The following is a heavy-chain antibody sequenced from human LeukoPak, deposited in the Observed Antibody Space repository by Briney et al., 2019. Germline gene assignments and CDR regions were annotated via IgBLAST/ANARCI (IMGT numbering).Heavy chain of an antibody. CDR3: ARMVYSWNYETYNWFDP. CDR2: INHSGST. D-gene: IGHD1-7*01. Sequence: SETLSLTCAVSGGSFSGYYWSWIRQPPGKGLEWIGEINHSGSTNYNPSLKSRLSISVDTSKNQFSLKLSSVTAADTAVYYCARMVYSWNYETYNWFDPWGQGTLATVSS. V-gene: IGHV4-34*01. CDR1: GGSFSGYY. J-gene: IGHJ5*02.